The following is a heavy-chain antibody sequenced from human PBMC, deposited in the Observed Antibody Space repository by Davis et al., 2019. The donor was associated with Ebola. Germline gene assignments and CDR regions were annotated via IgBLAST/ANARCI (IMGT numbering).Heavy chain of an antibody. Sequence: PGGSLRLSCAASGFTFSSYSMNWVCQAPGKGLEWVSYISSSGSSIYYADSVKGRLTISRDNAKKSLYLQMNSLRDEDTAVYYCARSVDYDNYYYYGMDVWGQGTTVSVSS. CDR2: ISSSGSSI. V-gene: IGHV3-48*02. J-gene: IGHJ6*02. D-gene: IGHD3-16*01. CDR3: ARSVDYDNYYYYGMDV. CDR1: GFTFSSYS.